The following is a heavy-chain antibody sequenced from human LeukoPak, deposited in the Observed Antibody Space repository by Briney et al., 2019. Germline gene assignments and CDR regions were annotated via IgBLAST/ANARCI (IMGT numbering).Heavy chain of an antibody. CDR3: AKDPPGNSYGYFDY. J-gene: IGHJ4*02. Sequence: SVKVSCKASGGTFSSYAISWVRQAPGQGLEWMGGIIPIFGTANYAQKFQGRVTITADESTSTAYMELSSLRSEDTAVYYCAKDPPGNSYGYFDYWGQGTLVTVSS. D-gene: IGHD5-18*01. V-gene: IGHV1-69*13. CDR1: GGTFSSYA. CDR2: IIPIFGTA.